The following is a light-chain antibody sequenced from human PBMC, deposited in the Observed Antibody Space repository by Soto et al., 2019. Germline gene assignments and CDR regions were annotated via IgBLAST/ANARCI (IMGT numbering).Light chain of an antibody. V-gene: IGLV2-14*01. CDR2: EVS. CDR1: SSDVGNCNC. Sequence: ALTQPASVSGSPGQSITISCTGASSDVGNCNCVSWYQQHPGKAPKLMIYEVSNRPSGVSDRFSGSKAGNTASLTISGLQAEDEADYYCSSFTTSSTWVFGGGTKVTVL. J-gene: IGLJ3*02. CDR3: SSFTTSSTWV.